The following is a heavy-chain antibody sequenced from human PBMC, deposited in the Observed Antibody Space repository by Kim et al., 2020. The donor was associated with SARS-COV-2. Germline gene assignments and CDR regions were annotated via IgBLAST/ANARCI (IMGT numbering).Heavy chain of an antibody. Sequence: SETLSLTCAVYGGSFSGYYWSWIRQPPGKGLEWIGEINHSGSTNYNPSLKSRVTISVDTSKNQFSQKLSSVTAADTAVYYCARVAAAGDYWGQGTLVTVSS. CDR3: ARVAAAGDY. V-gene: IGHV4-34*01. CDR2: INHSGST. CDR1: GGSFSGYY. J-gene: IGHJ4*02. D-gene: IGHD6-13*01.